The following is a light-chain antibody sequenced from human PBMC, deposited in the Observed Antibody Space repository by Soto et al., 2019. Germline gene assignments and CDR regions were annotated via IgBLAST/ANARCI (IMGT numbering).Light chain of an antibody. CDR1: SGFVGVFSL. CDR2: EGH. J-gene: IGLJ1*01. CDR3: CLYIGATTYV. Sequence: QSGLAQPASVSGSPGQSITISCTGTSGFVGVFSLGSWYQQHPGKAPKVMSSEGHRRPSGVPDRFSGPTSVNSAYLPISGLQADDEADYYCCLYIGATTYVFGTGPKVTVL. V-gene: IGLV2-23*01.